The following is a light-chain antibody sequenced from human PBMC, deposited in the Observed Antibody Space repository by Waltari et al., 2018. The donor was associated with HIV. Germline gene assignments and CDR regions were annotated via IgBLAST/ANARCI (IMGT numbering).Light chain of an antibody. J-gene: IGLJ3*02. CDR2: DVS. CDR1: SSDVGGYNY. Sequence: QSALTQPASVSGSPGQPITISCTGTSSDVGGYNYVSWYQQHPGKAPKLMIYDVSIRPSGVSNRFSGSKSGNTASLTISGLQAEDEADYYCSSYTSSSTWVVGGGTKLTVL. CDR3: SSYTSSSTWV. V-gene: IGLV2-14*01.